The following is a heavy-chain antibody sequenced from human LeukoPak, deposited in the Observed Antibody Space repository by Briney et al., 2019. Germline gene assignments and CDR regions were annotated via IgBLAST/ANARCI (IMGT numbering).Heavy chain of an antibody. CDR2: INHSGST. V-gene: IGHV4-34*01. CDR3: ARASSPNNWFDP. J-gene: IGHJ5*02. Sequence: ASETLSLTRAVYGGSFSGYYWSWIRQPLGRGLEWIGEINHSGSTNYNPSLKSRVTISVDTSKNQFSLKLSSVTAADTAVYYCARASSPNNWFDPWGQGTLVTVSS. CDR1: GGSFSGYY.